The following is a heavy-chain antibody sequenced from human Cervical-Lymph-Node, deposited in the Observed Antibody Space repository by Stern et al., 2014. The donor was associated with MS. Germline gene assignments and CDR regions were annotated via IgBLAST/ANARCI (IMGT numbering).Heavy chain of an antibody. D-gene: IGHD5-24*01. CDR3: AHSLPTVEMATIVGLYFDY. CDR1: GFSLSTSGVG. V-gene: IGHV2-5*02. J-gene: IGHJ4*02. Sequence: QVTLRESGPTLVKPTQTLTLTCTFSGFSLSTSGVGVGWIRQPPGKALEWLALIYWDDDKRYSPSLKSRLTITKDTSKNQVVLTMTNMDPVDTATYYCAHSLPTVEMATIVGLYFDYWGQGTLVTVSS. CDR2: IYWDDDK.